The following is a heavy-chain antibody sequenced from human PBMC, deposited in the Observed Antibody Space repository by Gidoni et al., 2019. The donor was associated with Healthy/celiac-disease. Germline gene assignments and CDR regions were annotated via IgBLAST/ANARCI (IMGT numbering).Heavy chain of an antibody. CDR1: GFTFSSYA. D-gene: IGHD3-9*01. Sequence: EVQLVESGGGLVQPGGSLRLSCAASGFTFSSYAMSWVRQGPGKGLGLVAAFRGRGGSTYYADSVKGRFTISRDNSKNTLYLQMNSLRAEDTAVYYCAKHPDYDILTGLDAFDIWGQGTMVTVSS. V-gene: IGHV3-23*04. CDR3: AKHPDYDILTGLDAFDI. J-gene: IGHJ3*02. CDR2: FRGRGGST.